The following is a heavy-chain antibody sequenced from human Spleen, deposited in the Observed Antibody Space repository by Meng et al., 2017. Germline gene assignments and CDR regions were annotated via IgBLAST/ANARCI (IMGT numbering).Heavy chain of an antibody. J-gene: IGHJ4*02. Sequence: SETLSLTCTVSGGSISSGSYYWSWIRQPAGKGLEWIGRIYTSGSTNYNPSLKSRVTISVDTSKNQFPLKLSSVTAADTAVYYCARFGSGWIDYWGQGTLVTVSS. CDR3: ARFGSGWIDY. CDR1: GGSISSGSYY. D-gene: IGHD6-19*01. CDR2: IYTSGST. V-gene: IGHV4-61*02.